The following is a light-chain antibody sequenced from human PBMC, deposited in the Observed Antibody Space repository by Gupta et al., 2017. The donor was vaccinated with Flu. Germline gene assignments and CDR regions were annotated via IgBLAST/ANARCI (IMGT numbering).Light chain of an antibody. CDR2: DND. V-gene: IGLV1-51*01. Sequence: QSVLTQPPSVSAAPGQKVTISCSGSSSNIGINYVSWYQLRPGTAPELLIYDNDKRPSGIPDRFTGSKSGTSATLDITGLQTGDEADYYCGTWDNSLSAVVFGGGTKLAVL. J-gene: IGLJ2*01. CDR1: SSNIGINY. CDR3: GTWDNSLSAVV.